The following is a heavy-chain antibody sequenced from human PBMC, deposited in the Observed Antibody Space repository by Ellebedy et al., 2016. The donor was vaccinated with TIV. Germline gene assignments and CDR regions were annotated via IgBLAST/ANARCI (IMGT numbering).Heavy chain of an antibody. CDR2: ITNDGSA. CDR1: GGSFSGYH. CDR3: ARGRTVVDAKPNYFDS. D-gene: IGHD2-21*01. V-gene: IGHV4-34*01. J-gene: IGHJ4*02. Sequence: SETLSLXXAVYGGSFSGYHWSWIRQPPGKGLEWIGEITNDGSANYNSSLKSRVTISVDTSKNQFSLKLTSVTAADTAVYFCARGRTVVDAKPNYFDSWGQGTLVTVSS.